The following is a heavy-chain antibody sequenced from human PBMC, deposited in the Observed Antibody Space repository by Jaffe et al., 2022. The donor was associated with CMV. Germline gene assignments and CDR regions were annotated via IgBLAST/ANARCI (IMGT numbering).Heavy chain of an antibody. CDR1: GFTFSSYS. CDR2: ISSSSSYI. CDR3: ARVVSEYGADHHYYYYMDV. J-gene: IGHJ6*03. D-gene: IGHD4-17*01. Sequence: EVQLVESGGGLVKPGGSLRLSCAASGFTFSSYSMNWVRQAPGKGLEWVSSISSSSSYIYYADSVKGRFTISRDNAKNSLYLQMNSLRAEDTAVYYCARVVSEYGADHHYYYYMDVWGKGTTVTVSS. V-gene: IGHV3-21*01.